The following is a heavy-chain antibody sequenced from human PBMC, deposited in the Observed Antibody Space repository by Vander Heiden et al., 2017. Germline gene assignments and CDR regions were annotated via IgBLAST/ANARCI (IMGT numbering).Heavy chain of an antibody. Sequence: EVQLVESGGGLVQPGGSLRLSCAASGFTFSSYSMNWVRQAPGKGREWVSYISSSSSTIYYADSVKGRFTISRDNAKNSLYLQMNSLRDEDTAVYYCARDLDILTGYYTPVFDYWGQGTLVTVSS. CDR1: GFTFSSYS. D-gene: IGHD3-9*01. CDR2: ISSSSSTI. J-gene: IGHJ4*02. V-gene: IGHV3-48*02. CDR3: ARDLDILTGYYTPVFDY.